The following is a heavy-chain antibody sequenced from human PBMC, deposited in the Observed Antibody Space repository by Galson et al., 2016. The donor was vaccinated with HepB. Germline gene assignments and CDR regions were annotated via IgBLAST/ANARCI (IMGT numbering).Heavy chain of an antibody. V-gene: IGHV6-1*01. CDR2: TYYRSKWYN. CDR3: ARTWHSSFDY. Sequence: CAISGDSVSSNSVAWNWIRQSPSRGLEWLGRTYYRSKWYNDYAVSVKSRITINPDTTKNQFSLQLNSVTPEDTAVYYCARTWHSSFDYWGRGTLVTVSS. J-gene: IGHJ4*02. D-gene: IGHD6-13*01. CDR1: GDSVSSNSVA.